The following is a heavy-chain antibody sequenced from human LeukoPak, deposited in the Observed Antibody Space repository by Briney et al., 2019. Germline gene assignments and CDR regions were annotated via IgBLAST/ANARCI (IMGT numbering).Heavy chain of an antibody. J-gene: IGHJ4*02. CDR1: GFTFDDYG. CDR2: INWNGGST. V-gene: IGHV3-20*01. CDR3: ARDEEPGIAAAGPFDY. Sequence: GGSLRLSCAASGFTFDDYGMSWVRQAPGKGLEWVSGINWNGGSTGYADSVKGRFTISRDNAKNSLYLQMNSLRAEDTALYHCARDEEPGIAAAGPFDYWGQGTLVTVSS. D-gene: IGHD6-13*01.